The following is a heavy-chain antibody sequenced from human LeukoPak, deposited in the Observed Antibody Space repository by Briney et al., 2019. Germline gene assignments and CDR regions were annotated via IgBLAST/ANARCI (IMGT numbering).Heavy chain of an antibody. CDR3: ARAKYSGSYSIPDY. CDR1: GYTFTSYY. CDR2: INPSGGST. V-gene: IGHV1-46*01. D-gene: IGHD1-26*01. J-gene: IGHJ4*02. Sequence: ASVKVSCKASGYTFTSYYVHWVRQAPGEGLEWMGIINPSGGSTSYAQKFQGRVTMTRNTSISTAYMELSSLRSEDTAVYYCARAKYSGSYSIPDYWGQGTLVTVSS.